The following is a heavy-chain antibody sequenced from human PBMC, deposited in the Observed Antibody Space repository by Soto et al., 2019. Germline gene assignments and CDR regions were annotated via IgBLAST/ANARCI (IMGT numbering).Heavy chain of an antibody. CDR2: IYYSGST. J-gene: IGHJ4*02. D-gene: IGHD3-22*01. V-gene: IGHV4-30-4*01. CDR3: ARALGYYDSSGYSKFDY. CDR1: GGSISSGDYY. Sequence: SETLSLTCTVSGGSISSGDYYWSWIRQPPGKGLEWIGYIYYSGSTYYNPSLKSRVTISVDTSKNQFSLKLSSVTAADTAVYYCARALGYYDSSGYSKFDYWGQGTLVPSPQ.